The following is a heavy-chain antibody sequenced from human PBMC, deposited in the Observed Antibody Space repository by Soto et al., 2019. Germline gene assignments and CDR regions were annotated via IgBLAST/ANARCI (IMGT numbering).Heavy chain of an antibody. CDR1: GGSISSYY. J-gene: IGHJ6*02. CDR3: ARENVDTAMASYYYGMDV. D-gene: IGHD5-18*01. CDR2: IYYSGST. Sequence: SETLSLTCTVSGGSISSYYWSWIRQPPGKGLEWIGYIYYSGSTNYNPSLKSRVTISVDTSKNQFSLKLSSVTAADTAVYYCARENVDTAMASYYYGMDVWGQGTTVTVSS. V-gene: IGHV4-59*01.